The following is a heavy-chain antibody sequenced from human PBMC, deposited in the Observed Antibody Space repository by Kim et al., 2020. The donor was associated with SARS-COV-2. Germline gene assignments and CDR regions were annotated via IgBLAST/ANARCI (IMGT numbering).Heavy chain of an antibody. CDR2: IYYSGST. D-gene: IGHD3-10*01. Sequence: SETLSLTCTVSGGSISSYYWSWIRQPPGKGLEWIGYIYYSGSTNYNPSLKSRVTISVDTSKNQFSLKLSSVTAADTAVYYCAREVLRWRPEYGSGSIGGVDAFDIWGQGTMVTVSS. CDR1: GGSISSYY. V-gene: IGHV4-59*01. J-gene: IGHJ3*02. CDR3: AREVLRWRPEYGSGSIGGVDAFDI.